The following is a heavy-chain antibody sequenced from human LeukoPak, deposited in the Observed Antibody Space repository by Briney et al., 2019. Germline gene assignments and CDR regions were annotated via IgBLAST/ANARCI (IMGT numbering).Heavy chain of an antibody. Sequence: ASVRVSCKASGYSFTNYGMSWVRQAPGQGLEWMGWISAHSGNTNYAQKFQGRVTMTTETVTRTAYMELRSLRSDDTAVYYCARSHSGSYYGGDDYWGQGTLVTVSS. V-gene: IGHV1-18*01. D-gene: IGHD1-26*01. J-gene: IGHJ4*02. CDR3: ARSHSGSYYGGDDY. CDR2: ISAHSGNT. CDR1: GYSFTNYG.